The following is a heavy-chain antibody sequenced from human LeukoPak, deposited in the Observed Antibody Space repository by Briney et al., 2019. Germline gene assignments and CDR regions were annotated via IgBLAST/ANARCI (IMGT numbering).Heavy chain of an antibody. CDR3: ATSRGSYYMDV. CDR1: GITFRNYG. CDR2: IWYDGSNE. J-gene: IGHJ6*03. V-gene: IGHV3-33*01. D-gene: IGHD1-26*01. Sequence: GRSLRPSCAASGITFRNYGFHWVRQAPGKGLEWVAIIWYDGSNEYYAGSVRGRFTISRDNSKNTLYLQMNSLRAEDTAVYYCATSRGSYYMDVWGKGTTVTVSS.